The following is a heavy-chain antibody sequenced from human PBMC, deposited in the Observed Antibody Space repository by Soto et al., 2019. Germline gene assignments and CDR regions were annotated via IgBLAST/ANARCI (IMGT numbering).Heavy chain of an antibody. Sequence: GGSLRLSCAASGFAFSSYAMSWVRQAPGKGLEWVSAIIVSGGSTHYADSVKGRFTISRDNSKNTLYLQMNSLRAEDTAVYYCAKSKIAARYYYYYGMDVWGQGTTVTVSS. CDR3: AKSKIAARYYYYYGMDV. J-gene: IGHJ6*02. CDR2: IIVSGGST. CDR1: GFAFSSYA. D-gene: IGHD6-6*01. V-gene: IGHV3-23*01.